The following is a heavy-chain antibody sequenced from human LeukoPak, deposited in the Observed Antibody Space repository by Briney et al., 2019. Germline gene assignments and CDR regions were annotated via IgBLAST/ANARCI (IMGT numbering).Heavy chain of an antibody. J-gene: IGHJ6*02. V-gene: IGHV3-30-3*01. D-gene: IGHD2-2*01. CDR2: ISYDGSNK. Sequence: GGSLRLSCAASGFTFSSYAMHWVRQAPGKGLEWVAVISYDGSNKYYADSVKGRFTISRDNSKNTLYLQMNSLRAEDTAVYYCARDHTPQYCSSTSCHPGAYGMNVWGQETTVTVSS. CDR3: ARDHTPQYCSSTSCHPGAYGMNV. CDR1: GFTFSSYA.